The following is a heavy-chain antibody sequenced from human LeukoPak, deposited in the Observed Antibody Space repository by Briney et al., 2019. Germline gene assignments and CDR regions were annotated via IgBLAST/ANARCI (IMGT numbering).Heavy chain of an antibody. CDR1: GFTFSSYA. D-gene: IGHD3-10*01. Sequence: GGSLRLSGAASGFTFSSYAMIWDRPAPGNGLEWVSAINGSSGSTYYADYVKGRFTISRENSKNTLYLQMNSLRAEDTAVYYCAKDTTMVRGVIYWAGDYYYGMDVWGQGTTVTVSS. J-gene: IGHJ6*02. CDR2: INGSSGST. V-gene: IGHV3-23*01. CDR3: AKDTTMVRGVIYWAGDYYYGMDV.